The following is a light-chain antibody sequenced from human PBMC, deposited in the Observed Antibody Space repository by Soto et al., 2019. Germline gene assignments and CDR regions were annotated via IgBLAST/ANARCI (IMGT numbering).Light chain of an antibody. CDR1: QSVSVN. Sequence: EIVMTQSPATLSVCPGERATRSCRASQSVSVNLAWYQQKPGQAPRLLIYGASTRATGIPARFSGSGSGTEFTLTISSLQSEDFAVYYCQQYNNWPPWTFGQGTKVDIK. J-gene: IGKJ1*01. CDR3: QQYNNWPPWT. V-gene: IGKV3-15*01. CDR2: GAS.